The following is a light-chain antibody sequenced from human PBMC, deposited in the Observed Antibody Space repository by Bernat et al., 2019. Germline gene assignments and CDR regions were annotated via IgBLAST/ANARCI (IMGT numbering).Light chain of an antibody. CDR3: QHYGSSPLT. CDR2: GAS. Sequence: EIVLTQSPGTLSLSPGERATLSCRASQSVTSSYLAWYQQKPGQAPRFLIFGASSRAAGIPDRFSGSGSGTDFTLPISRLEPEDFAVYYCQHYGSSPLTFGGGTKVEIK. V-gene: IGKV3-20*01. CDR1: QSVTSSY. J-gene: IGKJ4*01.